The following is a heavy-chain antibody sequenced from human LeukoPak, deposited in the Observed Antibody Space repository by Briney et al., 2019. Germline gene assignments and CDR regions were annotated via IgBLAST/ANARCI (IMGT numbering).Heavy chain of an antibody. D-gene: IGHD1-14*01. Sequence: GGSLRLSCTASGLTFSTSDFNWVRQAPGKGLEWVASIGPTGSVRYQADSIKGRFTISRDNANNFLYLQMNSLRAEDTAVYYCATETNGRHYDYWGQGTLLTVSS. CDR1: GLTFSTSD. J-gene: IGHJ4*02. CDR3: ATETNGRHYDY. V-gene: IGHV3-21*06. CDR2: IGPTGSVR.